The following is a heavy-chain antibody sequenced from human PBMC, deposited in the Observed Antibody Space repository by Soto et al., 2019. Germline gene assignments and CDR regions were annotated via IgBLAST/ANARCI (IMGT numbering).Heavy chain of an antibody. CDR2: IIPIFGTA. CDR3: AGMLDYYDSSGYYSY. J-gene: IGHJ4*02. D-gene: IGHD3-22*01. CDR1: GGTFSSYA. Sequence: SVKVSCKASGGTFSSYAISWVRQAPGQGLAWMGGIIPIFGTANYAQKFQGRVTITADKSTSTAYMELSSLRSEDTAVYYCAGMLDYYDSSGYYSYWGQGTLVTVSS. V-gene: IGHV1-69*06.